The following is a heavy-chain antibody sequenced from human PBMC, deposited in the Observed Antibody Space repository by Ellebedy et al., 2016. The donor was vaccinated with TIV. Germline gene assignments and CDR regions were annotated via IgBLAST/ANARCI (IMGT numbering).Heavy chain of an antibody. J-gene: IGHJ6*02. Sequence: AASVKVSCKASGYTFTSYAIHWVRQAPGQRLEWMGWIHAGSGNTISSQNFQGRVTFSRDTSASTAHMELSSLKSEDTSAYYCARARNYYDSSGYFQKSFGMDVWGQGTTVTVSS. D-gene: IGHD3-22*01. CDR1: GYTFTSYA. CDR3: ARARNYYDSSGYFQKSFGMDV. V-gene: IGHV1-3*01. CDR2: IHAGSGNT.